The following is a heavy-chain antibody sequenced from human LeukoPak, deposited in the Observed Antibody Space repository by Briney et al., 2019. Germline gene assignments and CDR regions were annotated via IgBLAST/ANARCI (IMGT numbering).Heavy chain of an antibody. CDR2: INHSGST. J-gene: IGHJ4*02. V-gene: IGHV4-34*01. Sequence: SETLSLTCAVYGGSFSGYYWSWIRQPPGKGLEWIGEINHSGSTNYNPSLKSRVTISVDTSKNQFSLRLSSVTAADTAVYYCARGLGYYDSSVGYWGQGTLVTVSS. D-gene: IGHD3-22*01. CDR3: ARGLGYYDSSVGY. CDR1: GGSFSGYY.